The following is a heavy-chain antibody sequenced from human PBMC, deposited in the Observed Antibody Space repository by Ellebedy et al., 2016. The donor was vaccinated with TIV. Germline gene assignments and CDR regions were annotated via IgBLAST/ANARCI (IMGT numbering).Heavy chain of an antibody. CDR1: GGSVRSGSFC. Sequence: SETLSLXXTVSGGSVRSGSFCWNWVRQAPGKGLEWIGYLHYSGSSNYNPSLKNRVTISVDRSRNKFSLELRSVSAADTAVYYCARGRHSYGYEWLDTWGQGTLASVSS. J-gene: IGHJ5*02. V-gene: IGHV4-61*01. CDR2: LHYSGSS. D-gene: IGHD5-18*01. CDR3: ARGRHSYGYEWLDT.